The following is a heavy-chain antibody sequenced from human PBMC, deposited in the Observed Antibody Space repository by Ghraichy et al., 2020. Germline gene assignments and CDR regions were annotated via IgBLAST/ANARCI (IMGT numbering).Heavy chain of an antibody. Sequence: SGPTLVKPTQTLTLTCTFSGFSFNTTGVGVGWIRQPPGKALEWLALIYWDDDKRHSPSLKSRLTITKDSSKNQVVLTMTNMDPVDTGTYYCVRKKPHYMAFDRWGQGTMVSVSS. J-gene: IGHJ3*02. V-gene: IGHV2-5*04. CDR1: GFSFNTTGVG. CDR2: IYWDDDK. CDR3: VRKKPHYMAFDR. D-gene: IGHD4-11*01.